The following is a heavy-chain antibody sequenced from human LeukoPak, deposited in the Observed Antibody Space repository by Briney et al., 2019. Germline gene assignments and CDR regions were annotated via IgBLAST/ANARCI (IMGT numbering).Heavy chain of an antibody. CDR2: IYNSGST. CDR1: GGSLTNYH. Sequence: PSETLSLTYTVSGGSLTNYHWSWIRQPPGKGLEWIGYIYNSGSTKYNPSLKSRVTISVDTSKNQFSLKLSSVTAADTAVYYCARHAPGPYYFDYWGQGTLVTVSS. J-gene: IGHJ4*02. V-gene: IGHV4-59*08. CDR3: ARHAPGPYYFDY.